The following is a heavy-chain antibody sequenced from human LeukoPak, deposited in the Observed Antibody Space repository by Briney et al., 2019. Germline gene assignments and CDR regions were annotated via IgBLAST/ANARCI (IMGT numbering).Heavy chain of an antibody. CDR2: IKPDGSGK. D-gene: IGHD2-2*01. J-gene: IGHJ4*02. Sequence: GGSLRLSCAASGFSFTTAWVSWVRQARGKGLEWVANIKPDGSGKTYVDSVKGRFTISRDNTKNSLYLQMSSLRVEDTAVYYCASQPAVLDLDLWGQGTLVTVSS. CDR3: ASQPAVLDLDL. CDR1: GFSFTTAW. V-gene: IGHV3-7*01.